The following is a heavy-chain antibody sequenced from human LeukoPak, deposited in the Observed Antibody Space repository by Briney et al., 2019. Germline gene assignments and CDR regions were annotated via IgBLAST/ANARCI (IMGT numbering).Heavy chain of an antibody. CDR3: AKGGYSSSWYDKNYFDY. V-gene: IGHV3-30*02. D-gene: IGHD6-13*01. J-gene: IGHJ4*02. CDR1: GFTFSSYG. Sequence: PGGSLRLSCAASGFTFSSYGMHWVRQAPGKGLEWVAFIRYDGSNKYYADSVKGRFTISRDNSKNTLYLQMNSLRAEDTAVYYCAKGGYSSSWYDKNYFDYWGQGTLVTVSS. CDR2: IRYDGSNK.